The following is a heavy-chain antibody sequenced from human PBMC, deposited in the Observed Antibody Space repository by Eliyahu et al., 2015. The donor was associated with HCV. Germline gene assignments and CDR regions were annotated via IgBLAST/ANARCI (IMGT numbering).Heavy chain of an antibody. J-gene: IGHJ4*02. D-gene: IGHD6-19*01. CDR2: VYPGDSDT. Sequence: EVQLVQSGAEVKKPGESLKISCKGSGYNFATYWIGWVRQVPGKGLEWMGIVYPGDSDTRYSPSFQGQVTMSADKSFSTAYLQWSSLKASDTAIYYCAREVTGQWLVPERKNYYDYWGQGTLVTVST. CDR1: GYNFATYW. CDR3: AREVTGQWLVPERKNYYDY. V-gene: IGHV5-51*01.